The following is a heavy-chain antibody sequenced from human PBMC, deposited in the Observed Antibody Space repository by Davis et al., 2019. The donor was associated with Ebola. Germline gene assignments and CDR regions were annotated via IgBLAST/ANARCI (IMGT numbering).Heavy chain of an antibody. CDR3: AKDKNYDFWSGYPHDAFDI. D-gene: IGHD3-3*01. CDR2: ISGRGGST. Sequence: PGGSLRLSCAASGFTFSSYAMSWVRQAPGKGLEWVSAISGRGGSTYYADSVKGRFTISRDNSKNTLYLQMNSLRAEDTAIYYCAKDKNYDFWSGYPHDAFDIWGQGTMVTVAS. CDR1: GFTFSSYA. J-gene: IGHJ3*02. V-gene: IGHV3-23*01.